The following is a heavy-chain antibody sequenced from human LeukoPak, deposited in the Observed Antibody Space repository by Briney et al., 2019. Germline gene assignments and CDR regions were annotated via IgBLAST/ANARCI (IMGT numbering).Heavy chain of an antibody. V-gene: IGHV1-69*01. CDR3: ARGYCSSTSCYTGLGY. CDR2: IIPIFGTA. J-gene: IGHJ4*02. CDR1: GGTFSSYA. D-gene: IGHD2-2*02. Sequence: VKVSCKASGGTFSSYAISWVRQAPGQGLEWMGGIIPIFGTANYAQKFQGRVTITADESTSTAYMELSSLRSEDTAVYYCARGYCSSTSCYTGLGYWGQGTLVTVSS.